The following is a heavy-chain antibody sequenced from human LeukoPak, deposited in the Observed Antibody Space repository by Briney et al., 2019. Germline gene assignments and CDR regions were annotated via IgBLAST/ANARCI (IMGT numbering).Heavy chain of an antibody. V-gene: IGHV3-30*01. CDR2: ISNGGTE. J-gene: IGHJ4*02. Sequence: GRSLRLSCAASGSTFSDFGMNWVRQAPGKGLEWVASISNGGTEFYADSVKGRFAISRDTSTNTLSLQMNSLRAEDTAVYFCARRTGDTRFCSRFSCFLPDYWGQGTLVTVSS. D-gene: IGHD2-2*01. CDR3: ARRTGDTRFCSRFSCFLPDY. CDR1: GSTFSDFG.